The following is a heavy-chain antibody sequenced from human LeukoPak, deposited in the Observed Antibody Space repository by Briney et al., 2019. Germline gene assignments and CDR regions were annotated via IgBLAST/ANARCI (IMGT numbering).Heavy chain of an antibody. CDR3: ARVQGGDGYNYPA. CDR2: INPNSGGT. CDR1: RYTFTGYY. Sequence: ASVKVSCKASRYTFTGYYMHWVRQAPGQGLEWMGRINPNSGGTNYAQKFQGRVTMTRDTSISTAYMELSRLRSDDTAVYYCARVQGGDGYNYPAWGQGTLVTVSS. V-gene: IGHV1-2*06. J-gene: IGHJ5*02. D-gene: IGHD5-24*01.